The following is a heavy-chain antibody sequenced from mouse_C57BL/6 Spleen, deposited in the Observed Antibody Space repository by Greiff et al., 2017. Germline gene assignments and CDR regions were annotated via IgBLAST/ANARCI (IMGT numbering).Heavy chain of an antibody. D-gene: IGHD2-14*01. J-gene: IGHJ2*01. CDR1: GYTFTSYW. CDR2: IDPKSGGT. Sequence: QVQLQQPGAELVKPGASVKLSCKASGYTFTSYWMHWVKQRPGRGLEWIGRIDPKSGGTKYNEKFKSKATLTADKPTSTAYMQLSSLTYEDSAYYYCARNRDHYFDYWGQGTTLTVSA. CDR3: ARNRDHYFDY. V-gene: IGHV1-72*01.